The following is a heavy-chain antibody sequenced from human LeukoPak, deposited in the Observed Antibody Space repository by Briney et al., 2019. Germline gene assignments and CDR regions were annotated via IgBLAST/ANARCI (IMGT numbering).Heavy chain of an antibody. D-gene: IGHD6-19*01. J-gene: IGHJ5*02. V-gene: IGHV1-3*01. Sequence: GASVKVSCKASGYTFTSYAMHWVRQAPGQRLEWMGWINAGNGNTKYSQKFQGRVTITRDTSASTAYMELSSLRSEDTAVYYCARGPPPIEQWLVGRRGNRFDPWGQGTLVTVSS. CDR1: GYTFTSYA. CDR3: ARGPPPIEQWLVGRRGNRFDP. CDR2: INAGNGNT.